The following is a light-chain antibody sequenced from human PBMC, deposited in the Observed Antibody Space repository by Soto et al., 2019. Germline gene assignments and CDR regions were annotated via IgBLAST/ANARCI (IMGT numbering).Light chain of an antibody. Sequence: QSALTQPAFVSGSPGQSITISCTGTSSDVGGYNYVSWYQHPPGKAPKLMISEVSNRPSGVSNRFSGSKSGNTASLTISGLQAEDEADYYCSSYTSTSTRVFGTGTQVTVL. CDR2: EVS. CDR3: SSYTSTSTRV. CDR1: SSDVGGYNY. J-gene: IGLJ1*01. V-gene: IGLV2-14*01.